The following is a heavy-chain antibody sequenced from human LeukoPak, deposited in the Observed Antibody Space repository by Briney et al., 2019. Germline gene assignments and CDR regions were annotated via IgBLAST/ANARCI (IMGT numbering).Heavy chain of an antibody. Sequence: SETLSLTCAVYGGSFSGYYWSWIRQPPGKGLEWIGEINRSGSTNYNPSLKSRVTISVDTYKNQFSLKLSTVTAAETAVYYCARDLYRAPYYYDSNGYLGKLRPNAFDIWGQGTMVTVSS. J-gene: IGHJ3*02. CDR3: ARDLYRAPYYYDSNGYLGKLRPNAFDI. CDR1: GGSFSGYY. V-gene: IGHV4-34*01. D-gene: IGHD3-22*01. CDR2: INRSGST.